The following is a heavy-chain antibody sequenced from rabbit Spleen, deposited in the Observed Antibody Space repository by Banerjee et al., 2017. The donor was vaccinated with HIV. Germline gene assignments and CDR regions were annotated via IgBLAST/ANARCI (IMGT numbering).Heavy chain of an antibody. CDR2: ISTTDVA. V-gene: IGHV1S44*01. CDR3: ARDAGSGDYIDVYFDL. D-gene: IGHD8-1*01. J-gene: IGHJ4*01. Sequence: QSLEESGGDLVKPEGSLTLTCTASGIDFSTYGITWVRQAPGKGLEYIGLISTTDVAYYSSWAKGRFTISKSSSTTVDLQMTSLTVADTATYFCARDAGSGDYIDVYFDLWGPGTLVTVS. CDR1: GIDFSTYG.